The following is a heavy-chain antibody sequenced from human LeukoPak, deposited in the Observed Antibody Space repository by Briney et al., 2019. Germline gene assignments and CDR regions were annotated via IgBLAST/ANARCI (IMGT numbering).Heavy chain of an antibody. CDR1: GGSISSSSYY. J-gene: IGHJ4*02. CDR3: ARDADGTGTTDY. CDR2: IYYSGST. V-gene: IGHV4-39*07. D-gene: IGHD1-7*01. Sequence: SETLSLTCTVFGGSISSSSYYWGWIRQPPGKGLEWIGSIYYSGSTYYNPSLKSRVTISVDTSKNQFSLKLSSVTAADTAVYYCARDADGTGTTDYWGQGTLVTVSS.